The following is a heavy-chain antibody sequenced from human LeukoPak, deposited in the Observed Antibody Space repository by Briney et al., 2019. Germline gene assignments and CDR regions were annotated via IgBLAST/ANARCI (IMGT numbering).Heavy chain of an antibody. D-gene: IGHD3-10*01. V-gene: IGHV3-30*18. J-gene: IGHJ4*02. Sequence: PGGSLRLSCAASGFTFSSYGMHWVRQAPGKGLEWVAVISYDGSNKYYADPVKGRFTISRDNSKNTLYLQMNSLRAEDTAVYYCAKDYYGSGSYFDYWGQGTLVTVSS. CDR1: GFTFSSYG. CDR2: ISYDGSNK. CDR3: AKDYYGSGSYFDY.